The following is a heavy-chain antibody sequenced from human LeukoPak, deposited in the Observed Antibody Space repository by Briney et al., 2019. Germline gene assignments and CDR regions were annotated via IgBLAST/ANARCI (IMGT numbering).Heavy chain of an antibody. CDR1: GFIFSNYA. CDR3: AKQSLYDSSGHFHY. Sequence: GGSLRLSCAASGFIFSNYAMTWVRQAPGKGLEWVSTITGSGGYTYYADSVKGRFTISSDNSKNTLFLRMNSLRAEDTAVYFCAKQSLYDSSGHFHYWGQGTLVTVSS. V-gene: IGHV3-23*01. CDR2: ITGSGGYT. J-gene: IGHJ4*02. D-gene: IGHD3-22*01.